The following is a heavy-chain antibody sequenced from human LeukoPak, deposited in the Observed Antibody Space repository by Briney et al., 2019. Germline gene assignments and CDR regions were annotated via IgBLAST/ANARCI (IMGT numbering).Heavy chain of an antibody. D-gene: IGHD5-12*01. CDR1: GSTFTNYY. CDR3: ARNIGTAVLDF. Sequence: ASVKVSCKASGSTFTNYYIHWVRQAPGQGLEWMGIINPSGGGTTYAQKFQGRLTITRDMSTSTVYMELSSLGSDDTAVYYCARNIGTAVLDFWGQGTLVTVSS. CDR2: INPSGGGT. J-gene: IGHJ4*02. V-gene: IGHV1-46*01.